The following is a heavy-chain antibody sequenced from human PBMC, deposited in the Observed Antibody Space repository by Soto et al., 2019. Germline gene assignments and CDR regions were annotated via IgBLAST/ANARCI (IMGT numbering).Heavy chain of an antibody. V-gene: IGHV4-39*01. Sequence: QLQLQESGPGLVKPSETLSLTCTVSGGSISTSSYYWGWIRQPPGKGLEWIGSIYYSGSTYYNPSLTSRVTVSVDTSKNQFSLKLSSVTAADTAVYYCALILGEYCRSASCFDYYYYYMDVWGKGTTVTVSS. D-gene: IGHD2-2*01. CDR2: IYYSGST. CDR3: ALILGEYCRSASCFDYYYYYMDV. J-gene: IGHJ6*03. CDR1: GGSISTSSYY.